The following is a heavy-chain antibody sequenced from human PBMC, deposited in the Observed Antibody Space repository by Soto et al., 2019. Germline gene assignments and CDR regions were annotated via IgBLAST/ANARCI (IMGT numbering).Heavy chain of an antibody. CDR2: ISAYNGNT. D-gene: IGHD3-3*01. CDR1: GYTFTNYG. V-gene: IGHV1-18*04. J-gene: IGHJ4*02. Sequence: VASVKVSCKASGYTFTNYGISWVRQAPGQGLEWMGWISAYNGNTNYAQNLQGRVTMTTDTSTSTAYMELRSLRSDDTAVYYCARVDVLRFLGWLIWGQGTLVTVSS. CDR3: ARVDVLRFLGWLI.